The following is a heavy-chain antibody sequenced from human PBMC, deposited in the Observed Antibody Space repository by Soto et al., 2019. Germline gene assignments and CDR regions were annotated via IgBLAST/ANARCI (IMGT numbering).Heavy chain of an antibody. Sequence: PGGSLRLSCAVSGFTFSMYSMSWVRQSPGKGLEWVAKIPQDGVDGHYADSVKGRFTISRDNGKNSLYLQLNNLRAEDTAVYYCARDHLILPAHDFFYGSDGWGRGATVTVSS. V-gene: IGHV3-7*03. J-gene: IGHJ6*02. D-gene: IGHD2-21*02. CDR1: GFTFSMYS. CDR3: ARDHLILPAHDFFYGSDG. CDR2: IPQDGVDG.